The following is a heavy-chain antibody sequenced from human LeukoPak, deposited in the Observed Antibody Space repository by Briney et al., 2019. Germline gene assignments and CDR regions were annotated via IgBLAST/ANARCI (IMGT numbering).Heavy chain of an antibody. CDR3: ARDYYDSSGYAHDY. CDR1: GFTFSSYA. D-gene: IGHD3-22*01. Sequence: PGGSLRLSCAASGFTFSSYAMSWVRQAPGKGLEWVSAISGSGGSTYYADSVKGRFTISRDNSKNTLYLQMNSLRAEDMAVYYCARDYYDSSGYAHDYWGQGTLVTVSS. V-gene: IGHV3-23*01. J-gene: IGHJ4*02. CDR2: ISGSGGST.